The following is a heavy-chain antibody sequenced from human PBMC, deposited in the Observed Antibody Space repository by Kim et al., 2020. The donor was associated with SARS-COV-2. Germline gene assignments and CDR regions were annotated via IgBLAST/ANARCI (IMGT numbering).Heavy chain of an antibody. CDR3: ARDDYDILTGYSYYYYGMDV. CDR1: GFTFSSYS. D-gene: IGHD3-9*01. J-gene: IGHJ6*02. CDR2: ISSSSSTI. Sequence: GGSLRLSCAASGFTFSSYSMNWVRQAPGKGLEWVSYISSSSSTIYYADSVKGRFTISRDNAKNSLYLQMNSLRAEDTAVYYCARDDYDILTGYSYYYYGMDVWGQGTTVTVSS. V-gene: IGHV3-48*04.